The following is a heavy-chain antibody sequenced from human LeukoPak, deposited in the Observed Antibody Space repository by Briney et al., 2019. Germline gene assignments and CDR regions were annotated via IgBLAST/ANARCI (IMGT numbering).Heavy chain of an antibody. CDR2: IYYSGST. Sequence: SETLSLTCTVSGGSISSYYWSWIRQAPGKGLEWIGYIYYSGSTNYNPSLKSRVTISVDTSKNQFSLKLSSVTAADTAVYYCARVVWGSGTYHHDAFDIWGQGTMVTVSS. V-gene: IGHV4-59*01. D-gene: IGHD3-10*01. CDR1: GGSISSYY. CDR3: ARVVWGSGTYHHDAFDI. J-gene: IGHJ3*02.